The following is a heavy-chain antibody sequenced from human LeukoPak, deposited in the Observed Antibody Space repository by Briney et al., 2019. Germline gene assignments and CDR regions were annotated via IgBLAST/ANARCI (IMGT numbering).Heavy chain of an antibody. J-gene: IGHJ4*02. Sequence: PGGSLRLSCAASGFTFSDYYMSWIRQAPGKGLEWVSYISSSGSTIYYADSVKGRFTISRDNAKNSLYLQMNSLRVEDTAVYYCARAMALGLSPSDYWGQGTLVTVSS. CDR3: ARAMALGLSPSDY. CDR2: ISSSGSTI. D-gene: IGHD5-24*01. CDR1: GFTFSDYY. V-gene: IGHV3-11*04.